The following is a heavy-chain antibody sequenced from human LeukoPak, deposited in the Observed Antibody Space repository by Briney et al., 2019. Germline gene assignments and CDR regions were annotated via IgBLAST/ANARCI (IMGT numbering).Heavy chain of an antibody. D-gene: IGHD3-22*01. Sequence: PGGSLRLSCAASGFTFSSYGIHWVRQAPGKGLGWVAVISYDATNEYYTDSVKGRFTISRDNAKNSLYLQMNSLRAEDTAVYYCARDPQYYYDSSGYYGYWGQGTLVTVSS. CDR2: ISYDATNE. CDR3: ARDPQYYYDSSGYYGY. J-gene: IGHJ4*02. CDR1: GFTFSSYG. V-gene: IGHV3-30*03.